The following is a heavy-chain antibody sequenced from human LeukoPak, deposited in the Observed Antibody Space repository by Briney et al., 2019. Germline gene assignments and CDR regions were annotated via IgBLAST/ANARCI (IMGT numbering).Heavy chain of an antibody. CDR3: AKDMGDSSSSGDAFDI. CDR1: GFSFSVYW. CDR2: INQDGSVK. D-gene: IGHD6-6*01. V-gene: IGHV3-7*03. Sequence: GGSLRLSCAASGFSFSVYWMSWVRQAPGKGLEWVANINQDGSVKYYVDSLKGRFTISRDNAKNSLYLQMNSLRAEDMALYYCAKDMGDSSSSGDAFDIWGQGTMVTVSS. J-gene: IGHJ3*02.